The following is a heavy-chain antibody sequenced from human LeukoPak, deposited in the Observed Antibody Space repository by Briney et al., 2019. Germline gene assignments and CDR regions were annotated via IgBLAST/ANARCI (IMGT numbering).Heavy chain of an antibody. CDR2: ISGSGGST. V-gene: IGHV3-23*01. CDR1: GFPFSDYY. D-gene: IGHD2-8*02. Sequence: GGSLRLSCAASGFPFSDYYMSWVRQAPGKGLEWVSAISGSGGSTYYADSVKGRFTISRDNSKNTLYLQMNSLRADDTAVYYCAKVTGFEDYWGQGTLVTVSS. J-gene: IGHJ4*02. CDR3: AKVTGFEDY.